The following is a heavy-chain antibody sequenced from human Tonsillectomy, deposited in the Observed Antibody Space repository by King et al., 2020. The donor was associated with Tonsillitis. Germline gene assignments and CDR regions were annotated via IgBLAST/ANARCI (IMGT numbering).Heavy chain of an antibody. CDR1: GGSISSDNYY. J-gene: IGHJ2*01. CDR2: IYTSGST. Sequence: QVPLQESGPGLVKPSQTLSLTCTVSGGSISSDNYYWSWIRQPAGKGLEWIGLIYTSGSTNYNPSLKSRVTISADTSKNQFSLKLRSVTAADTAVYYCAKMEYYSDSSGYYWFFDLWGRGTLVTVSS. D-gene: IGHD3-22*01. V-gene: IGHV4-61*02. CDR3: AKMEYYSDSSGYYWFFDL.